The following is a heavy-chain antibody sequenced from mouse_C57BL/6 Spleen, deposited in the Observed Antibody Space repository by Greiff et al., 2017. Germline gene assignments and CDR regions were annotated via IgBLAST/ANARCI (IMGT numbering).Heavy chain of an antibody. CDR3: ARTDYGSSSFAY. CDR2: IYPGDGDT. J-gene: IGHJ3*01. Sequence: VQLQQSGPELVKPGASVKISCKASGYAFSSSWMNWVKQRPGKGLEWIGRIYPGDGDTNYNGKFKGKATLTADKSASTAYMQLSSLTSEDSAVYFCARTDYGSSSFAYGGQGTLVTVSA. CDR1: GYAFSSSW. V-gene: IGHV1-82*01. D-gene: IGHD1-1*01.